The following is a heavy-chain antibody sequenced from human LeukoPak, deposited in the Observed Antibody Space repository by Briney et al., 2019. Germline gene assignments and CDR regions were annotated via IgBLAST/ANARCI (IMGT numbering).Heavy chain of an antibody. V-gene: IGHV4-30-4*07. CDR3: AREKESGSVQLWLKKRYNWFDP. J-gene: IGHJ5*02. CDR1: GGSISSGGYS. CDR2: IYYSGST. Sequence: SSQTLSLTCAVSGGSISSGGYSWSWIRQPPGKGLEWIGYIYYSGSTYYNPSLKSRVTISVDTSKNQFSLKLSSVTAADTAVYYCAREKESGSVQLWLKKRYNWFDPWGQGTLVTVSS. D-gene: IGHD5-18*01.